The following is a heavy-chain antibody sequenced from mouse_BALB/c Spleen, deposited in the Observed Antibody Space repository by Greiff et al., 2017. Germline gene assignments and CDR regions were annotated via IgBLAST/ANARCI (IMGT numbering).Heavy chain of an antibody. CDR3: ARDKDGSSYEYFDY. CDR1: GFTFTAYY. J-gene: IGHJ2*01. Sequence: EVMLVESGGGLVQPGGSLRLSCATSGFTFTAYYMSWVRQPPGKALEWLGFIRNKANGNTTEYSASVKGRFTISRDNSQSILYLQMNTLRAEDSATYYCARDKDGSSYEYFDYWGQGTTLTVSS. V-gene: IGHV7-3*02. D-gene: IGHD1-1*01. CDR2: IRNKANGNTT.